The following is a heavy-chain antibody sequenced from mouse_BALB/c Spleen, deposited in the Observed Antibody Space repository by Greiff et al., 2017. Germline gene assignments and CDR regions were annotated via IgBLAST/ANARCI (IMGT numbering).Heavy chain of an antibody. CDR3: ARSITTAPMDY. Sequence: VKLQQSGAELVRPGTSVKVSCKASGYAFTNYLIEWVKQRPGQGLEWIGVINPGSGGTNYNEKFKGKATLTADKSSSTAYMQLSSLTSDDSAVYFCARSITTAPMDYWGQGTSVTVSS. D-gene: IGHD1-2*01. CDR1: GYAFTNYL. V-gene: IGHV1-54*01. J-gene: IGHJ4*01. CDR2: INPGSGGT.